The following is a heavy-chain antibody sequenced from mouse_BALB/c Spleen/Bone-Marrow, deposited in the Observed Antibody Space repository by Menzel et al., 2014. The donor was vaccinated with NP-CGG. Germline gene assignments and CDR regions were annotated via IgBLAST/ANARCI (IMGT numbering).Heavy chain of an antibody. J-gene: IGHJ3*01. Sequence: DVKLVESGGGLVQPGGSRKLSCAASGFTFSSFGMHWVRQAPEKGLEWVAYISSGSTAICYADTVRGRFTISRDNPKNTLFLQMTSLRSEDTAMYYCTRDRYYGNSFAYWGQGTLVTVSA. CDR1: GFTFSSFG. V-gene: IGHV5-17*02. CDR2: ISSGSTAI. CDR3: TRDRYYGNSFAY. D-gene: IGHD2-1*01.